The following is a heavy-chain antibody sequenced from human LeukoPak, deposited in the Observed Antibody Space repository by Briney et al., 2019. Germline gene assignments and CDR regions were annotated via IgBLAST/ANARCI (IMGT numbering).Heavy chain of an antibody. V-gene: IGHV4-59*08. J-gene: IGHJ5*01. D-gene: IGHD1/OR15-1a*01. CDR2: IYFGGTT. Sequence: PSETLSLTCTVSGGSISGYYWSWIRQPPGKGLEWIGDIYFGGTTNYKTSLKSRVTISLHTSTNQFSLNLTSVTAADTAEYFCARRTAKWNNRSPEFDPWGQGTLVIVSS. CDR3: ARRTAKWNNRSPEFDP. CDR1: GGSISGYY.